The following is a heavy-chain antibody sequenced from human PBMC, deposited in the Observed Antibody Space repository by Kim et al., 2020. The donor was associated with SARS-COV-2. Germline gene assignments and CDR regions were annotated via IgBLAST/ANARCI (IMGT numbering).Heavy chain of an antibody. CDR2: DGSEK. Sequence: DGSEKYYVDSVKGRFTISRDNAKNSLYLQMNSLRAEDTAVYYCASRATWPWGQGTLVTVSS. CDR3: ASRATWP. D-gene: IGHD5-12*01. V-gene: IGHV3-7*01. J-gene: IGHJ5*02.